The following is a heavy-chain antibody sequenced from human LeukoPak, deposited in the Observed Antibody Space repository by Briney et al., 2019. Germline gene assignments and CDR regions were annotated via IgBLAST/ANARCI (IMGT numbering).Heavy chain of an antibody. J-gene: IGHJ4*02. D-gene: IGHD3-9*01. V-gene: IGHV3-7*01. CDR1: GFTFSSYG. CDR2: IKADGSDK. CDR3: ARDHLYYDISGPRFDC. Sequence: GGSLRLSCAASGFTFSSYGMHWVRQAPGKGLEWVADIKADGSDKYYVDSVKGRFTILRDNAKNSLYLQMNSLRAEDTAVYYCARDHLYYDISGPRFDCWGQGTRVTVSS.